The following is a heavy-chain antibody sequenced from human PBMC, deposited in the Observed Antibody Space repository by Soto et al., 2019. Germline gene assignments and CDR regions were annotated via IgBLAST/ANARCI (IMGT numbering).Heavy chain of an antibody. CDR1: GFRFSAYG. CDR3: AKAGGRVSTPFDP. CDR2: ISNEGRDT. J-gene: IGHJ5*02. Sequence: QIQLVESGGGVVQPGRSLRLSCAASGFRFSAYGMHWVRQTPGKGLEWVAVISNEGRDTYFGDSVKGRFTISRDNSRNTLYLQMNSPRIEDTAIYYCAKAGGRVSTPFDPWGQGTLVTVSS. D-gene: IGHD1-26*01. V-gene: IGHV3-30*18.